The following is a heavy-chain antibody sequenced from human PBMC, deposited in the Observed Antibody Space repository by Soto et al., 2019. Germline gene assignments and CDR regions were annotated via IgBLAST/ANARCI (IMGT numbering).Heavy chain of an antibody. D-gene: IGHD4-17*01. V-gene: IGHV1-69*01. CDR3: ARDPYGGNSGGYYYYGMDV. J-gene: IGHJ6*02. CDR1: GGTFSSYA. CDR2: IIPIFGTA. Sequence: SVKVSCKASGGTFSSYAISWVRQAPGQGLEWMGGIIPIFGTANYAQKFQGRVTITADESTSAAYMELSSLRSEDTAVYYCARDPYGGNSGGYYYYGMDVWGQGTTVTVSS.